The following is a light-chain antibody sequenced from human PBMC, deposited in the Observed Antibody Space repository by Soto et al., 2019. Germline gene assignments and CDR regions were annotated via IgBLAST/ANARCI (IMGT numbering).Light chain of an antibody. Sequence: EIVLTPPPGTLSLSPGERATLSCRAGQSVSSSYFAWYQQNYGQAPRRLIYGASSRATRIPDRSSGSGSGTDFTLTISRLEPEDFAVYYCQQYGSPPLFTFGPGTKVDIK. V-gene: IGKV3-20*01. CDR1: QSVSSSY. CDR2: GAS. J-gene: IGKJ3*01. CDR3: QQYGSPPLFT.